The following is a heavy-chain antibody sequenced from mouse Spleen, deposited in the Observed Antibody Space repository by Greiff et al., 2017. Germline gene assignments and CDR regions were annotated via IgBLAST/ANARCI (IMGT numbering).Heavy chain of an antibody. V-gene: IGHV1S22*01. CDR1: GYTFTSYW. D-gene: IGHD2-3*01. J-gene: IGHJ2*01. CDR2: IYPGSGST. Sequence: LKESGSELVRPGASVKLSCKASGYTFTSYWMHWVKQRPGQGLEWIGNIYPGSGSTNYDEKFKSKATLTVDTSSSTAYMQLSSLTSEDSAVYYCTRDGPYYFDYWGQGTTLTVSS. CDR3: TRDGPYYFDY.